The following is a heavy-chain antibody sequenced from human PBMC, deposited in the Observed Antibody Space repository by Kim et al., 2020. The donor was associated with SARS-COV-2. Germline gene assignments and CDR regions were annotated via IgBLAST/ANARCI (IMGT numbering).Heavy chain of an antibody. V-gene: IGHV4-39*01. CDR1: GGSISSSSYY. J-gene: IGHJ4*02. CDR3: ARLGSGSYYFSDY. D-gene: IGHD1-26*01. CDR2: IYYSGST. Sequence: SETLSLTCTVSGGSISSSSYYWGWIRQPPGKGLEWIGSIYYSGSTYYNPSLKSRVTISVDTSKNQFSLKLSSVTAADTAVYYCARLGSGSYYFSDYWGQGTLVTFSS.